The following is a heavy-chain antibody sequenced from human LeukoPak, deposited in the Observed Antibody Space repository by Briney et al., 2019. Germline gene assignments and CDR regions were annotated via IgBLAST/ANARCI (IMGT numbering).Heavy chain of an antibody. Sequence: GSSVTVSCKASGGTFSSYAISWVRQAPGQGLEWMGGIIPIFGTANYAQKFQGRVTITADESTSTAYMELSSLRSEDTAVYYCASDVAYCSSTSCYPRLDAFDIWGQGTMVTVSS. J-gene: IGHJ3*02. D-gene: IGHD2-2*01. V-gene: IGHV1-69*01. CDR3: ASDVAYCSSTSCYPRLDAFDI. CDR1: GGTFSSYA. CDR2: IIPIFGTA.